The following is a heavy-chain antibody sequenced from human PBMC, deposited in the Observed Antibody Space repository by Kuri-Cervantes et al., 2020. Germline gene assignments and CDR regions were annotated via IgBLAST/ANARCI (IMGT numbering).Heavy chain of an antibody. CDR2: IWYDGSNK. CDR3: ARGYYDILTGLPPHFDY. J-gene: IGHJ4*02. CDR1: GFTFSSYG. V-gene: IGHV3-33*01. Sequence: GGSLRLSCAASGFTFSSYGMHWVRQAPGKGLEWVAVIWYDGSNKYYADSVKGRFTISRDNSKNTLYLQMNSLRAEDTAVYYCARGYYDILTGLPPHFDYWGQGTLVTVSS. D-gene: IGHD3-9*01.